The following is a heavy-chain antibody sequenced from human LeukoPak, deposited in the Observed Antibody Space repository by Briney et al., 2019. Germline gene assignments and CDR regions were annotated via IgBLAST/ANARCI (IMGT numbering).Heavy chain of an antibody. Sequence: ASVKVSCKASGYTFTGYGISWVRQAPGQGLEWMGWISAYNGNTNYAQKLQGRVTMTTDTSTSTAYMELRSLRTDDTAVYYCARSLSPYYDSGSLFDYWGQGTLVTVSS. J-gene: IGHJ4*02. D-gene: IGHD3-10*01. V-gene: IGHV1-18*01. CDR1: GYTFTGYG. CDR3: ARSLSPYYDSGSLFDY. CDR2: ISAYNGNT.